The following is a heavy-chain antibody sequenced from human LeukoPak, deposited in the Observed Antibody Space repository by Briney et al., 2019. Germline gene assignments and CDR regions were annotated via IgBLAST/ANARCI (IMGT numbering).Heavy chain of an antibody. D-gene: IGHD5-12*01. Sequence: GGPLRLSYAASGFTFSSYLMHCPHQAPDKGLVSVLRLKYDDSDTHSTACVKGRFTLYRDNAKNTLYLQMNCLSAGDTAVYYCTTIRPDYWGQGTLVTVSS. CDR3: TTIRPDY. CDR1: GFTFSSYL. CDR2: LKYDDSDT. J-gene: IGHJ4*02. V-gene: IGHV3-74*01.